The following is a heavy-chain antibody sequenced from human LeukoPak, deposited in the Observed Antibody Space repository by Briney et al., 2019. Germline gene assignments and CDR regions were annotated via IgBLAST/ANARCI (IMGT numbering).Heavy chain of an antibody. CDR2: IYTSGNT. Sequence: SETLSLTCTVSGGSISSYYWTWIRQPAGKGLEWIGRIYTSGNTGYNPSLKSRVTMSVDTSKNQFSLKLSSVTAADTAVYYCARAGPRYCSSTSCYDGWFDPWGQGTLVTVSS. CDR1: GGSISSYY. D-gene: IGHD2-2*01. J-gene: IGHJ5*02. CDR3: ARAGPRYCSSTSCYDGWFDP. V-gene: IGHV4-4*07.